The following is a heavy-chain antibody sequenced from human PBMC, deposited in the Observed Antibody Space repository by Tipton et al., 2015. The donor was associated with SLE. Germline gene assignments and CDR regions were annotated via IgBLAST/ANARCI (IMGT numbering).Heavy chain of an antibody. CDR1: GFTFSSHG. D-gene: IGHD1-7*01. J-gene: IGHJ3*02. CDR2: MRYDETNK. Sequence: SLRLSCSASGFTFSSHGMHWVRQAPGKGLEWVAYMRYDETNKYYADSVKGRFTISRDNAKNSLYLQMNSLRAGDTAVYYCARGRTWNFDAFDIWGQGTMVTVSS. CDR3: ARGRTWNFDAFDI. V-gene: IGHV3-30*02.